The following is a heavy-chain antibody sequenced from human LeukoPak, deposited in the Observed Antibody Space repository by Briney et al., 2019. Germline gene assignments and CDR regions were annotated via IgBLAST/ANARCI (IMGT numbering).Heavy chain of an antibody. D-gene: IGHD3-22*01. J-gene: IGHJ4*02. CDR3: ARAYYDTSGNY. CDR2: INQDGSEK. CDR1: GFTFSSYA. Sequence: GGSLRLSCATSGFTFSSYAMSWVRQAPGKGLEWVANINQDGSEKYYVDSVEGRFTISRDNAENSLYLQMNSLRAEDTAVYYCARAYYDTSGNYWGQGTLVTVSS. V-gene: IGHV3-7*01.